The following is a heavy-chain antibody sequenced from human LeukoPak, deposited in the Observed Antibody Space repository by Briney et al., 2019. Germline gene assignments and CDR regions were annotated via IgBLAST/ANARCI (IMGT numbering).Heavy chain of an antibody. V-gene: IGHV3-23*01. J-gene: IGHJ3*02. Sequence: GGSLRLSCAPSGVTFCTYAMSWVRHAPEKGLEWVSVISGSGGSTYCAHSVKGRFTISRDNSKNTLYLQMNRLRAEDTAEYYCAKSRRNYYDSSGYRLDAFDIWGQGTMVTVSS. CDR2: ISGSGGST. CDR3: AKSRRNYYDSSGYRLDAFDI. D-gene: IGHD3-22*01. CDR1: GVTFCTYA.